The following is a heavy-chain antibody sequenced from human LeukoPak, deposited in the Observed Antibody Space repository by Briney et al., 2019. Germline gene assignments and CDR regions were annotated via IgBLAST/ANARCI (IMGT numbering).Heavy chain of an antibody. D-gene: IGHD4-17*01. J-gene: IGHJ6*02. CDR1: GGSISNYY. V-gene: IGHV4-59*01. CDR2: IYFSGAT. CDR3: AREDPQTTVPEGLDV. Sequence: SETLSLTCTVSGGSISNYYWSWIRQFPVKGLEWICYIYFSGATNYNPSLKSRVTISVDTSKNQFSLKLSSVTAADTAVYYCAREDPQTTVPEGLDVWGQGTTVTVSS.